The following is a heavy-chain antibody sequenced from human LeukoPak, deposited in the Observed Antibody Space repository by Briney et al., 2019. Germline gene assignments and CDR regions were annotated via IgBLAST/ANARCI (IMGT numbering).Heavy chain of an antibody. CDR3: ARGAYGATFCYFDY. CDR1: GFTFDDYG. V-gene: IGHV3-20*04. CDR2: INWNGGST. J-gene: IGHJ4*02. Sequence: GGSLRLSCAASGFTFDDYGMSWVRQAPGKGLEWGSGINWNGGSTGYADSVKGRFTISRDNAKNSLYLQMNSLRAEDTALYYCARGAYGATFCYFDYWGQGTLVTVSS. D-gene: IGHD4/OR15-4a*01.